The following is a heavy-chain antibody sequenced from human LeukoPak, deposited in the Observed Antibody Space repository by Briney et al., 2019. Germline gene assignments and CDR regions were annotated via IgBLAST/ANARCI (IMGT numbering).Heavy chain of an antibody. CDR3: ARRVHSSSWSSYFDY. J-gene: IGHJ4*02. CDR2: IHYSGST. D-gene: IGHD6-13*01. V-gene: IGHV4-59*01. Sequence: KTSETLSLTCTVSGGSINSYYWSWNRQPPGRGLEWIGSIHYSGSTSYNPSLRNRVTISVDKSKNQFFLKLSSVTATDTAVYYCARRVHSSSWSSYFDYWGQETLVTVSS. CDR1: GGSINSYY.